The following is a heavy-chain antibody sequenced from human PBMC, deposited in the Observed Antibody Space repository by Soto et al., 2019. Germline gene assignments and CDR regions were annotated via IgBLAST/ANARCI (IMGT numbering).Heavy chain of an antibody. J-gene: IGHJ6*02. CDR2: IIPIFGTA. Sequence: GASVKVSCKASGGTFSSYAISWVRQAPGQGLEWMGGIIPIFGTANYAQKFQGRVTITADESTSTAYMELSSLRSEDTAVYYCARTRFYSNYVVYYGMDVWGQGTTVTVSS. D-gene: IGHD4-4*01. CDR1: GGTFSSYA. V-gene: IGHV1-69*13. CDR3: ARTRFYSNYVVYYGMDV.